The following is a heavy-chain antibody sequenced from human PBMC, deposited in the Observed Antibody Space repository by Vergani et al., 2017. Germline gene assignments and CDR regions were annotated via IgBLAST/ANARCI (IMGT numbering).Heavy chain of an antibody. V-gene: IGHV4-59*11. CDR3: ASDTHSGQRAVR. CDR2: IHYSENT. Sequence: QVQLQESGPGLVKSSETLSLTCSVSFDSIRNLYCNWIRQPPGKGLEWIGSIHYSENTHYNPYLKTRVTISVDTSKNQFSLALTSVTAADTAVYYCASDTHSGQRAVRWGQGILVTV. CDR1: FDSIRNLY. J-gene: IGHJ4*02. D-gene: IGHD6-19*01.